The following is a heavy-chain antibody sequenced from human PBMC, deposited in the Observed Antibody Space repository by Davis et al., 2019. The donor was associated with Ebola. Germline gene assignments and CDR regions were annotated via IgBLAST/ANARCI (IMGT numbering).Heavy chain of an antibody. CDR3: AKRHQRGYSGYDYLSVGYYYCYGMDV. CDR1: GFTFSSYA. Sequence: GRSLRLSCASSGFTFSSYAMHWVRQAPGKGLEWVAVLSYDGSNKYYADSVKGRFTISRDNSKNTLYLQMNSLRAEDTAVYYCAKRHQRGYSGYDYLSVGYYYCYGMDVWGQGTTVTVSS. J-gene: IGHJ6*02. V-gene: IGHV3-30*18. D-gene: IGHD5-12*01. CDR2: LSYDGSNK.